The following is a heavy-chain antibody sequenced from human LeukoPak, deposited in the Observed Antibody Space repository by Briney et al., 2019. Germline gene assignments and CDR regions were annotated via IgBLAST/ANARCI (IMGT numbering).Heavy chain of an antibody. CDR2: IKQDGSEK. CDR3: ARGRRIVGAPFGY. J-gene: IGHJ4*02. Sequence: TGGSLRLSRAASGFTFSNAWMSWVRQAPGKGLEWVANIKQDGSEKYYVDSVKGRFTISRDNAKNSLYLQMNSLRAEDTAVYYCARGRRIVGAPFGYWGQGTLVTVSS. V-gene: IGHV3-7*01. CDR1: GFTFSNAW. D-gene: IGHD1-26*01.